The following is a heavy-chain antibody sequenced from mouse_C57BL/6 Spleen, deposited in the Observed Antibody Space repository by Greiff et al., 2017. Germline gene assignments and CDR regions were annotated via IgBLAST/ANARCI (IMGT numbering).Heavy chain of an antibody. CDR3: ARTYSNFPFGY. Sequence: EVKVVESGGGLVKPGGSLKLSCAASGFTFSDYGMHWVRQAPEKGLEWVAYISSGSSTIYYADTVKGRFTISRDNAKNTLFLQMTSLRSEDTAMYYCARTYSNFPFGYGGQGTTLTVSS. V-gene: IGHV5-17*01. CDR1: GFTFSDYG. D-gene: IGHD2-5*01. J-gene: IGHJ2*01. CDR2: ISSGSSTI.